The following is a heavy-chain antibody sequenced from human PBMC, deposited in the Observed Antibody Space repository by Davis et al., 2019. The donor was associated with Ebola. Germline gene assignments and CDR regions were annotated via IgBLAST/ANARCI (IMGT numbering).Heavy chain of an antibody. CDR1: GFTFDDYA. J-gene: IGHJ4*02. CDR2: ISWNSGSI. V-gene: IGHV3-9*01. CDR3: AKDTGYGDSLYFDY. Sequence: SLKISCAASGFTFDDYAMHWVRQAPGKGLEWVSGISWNSGSIGYADSVKGRFTISRDNAKNSLYLQMNSLRAEDTALYCCAKDTGYGDSLYFDYWGQGTLVTVSS. D-gene: IGHD4-17*01.